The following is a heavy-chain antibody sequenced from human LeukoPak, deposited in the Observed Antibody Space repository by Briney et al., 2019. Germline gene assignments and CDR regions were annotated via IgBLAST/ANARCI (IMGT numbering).Heavy chain of an antibody. Sequence: ASVKVSCKASGYTFTSYYMHWVRQAPGQGLEWMGIINPSGGSTSYAQKFQGRVTMTRDMSTSTVYMELSSLSSEDTAVYYCARSSGGIAAAGDYWGQGTLVTVSS. CDR2: INPSGGST. V-gene: IGHV1-46*01. CDR1: GYTFTSYY. CDR3: ARSSGGIAAAGDY. J-gene: IGHJ4*02. D-gene: IGHD6-13*01.